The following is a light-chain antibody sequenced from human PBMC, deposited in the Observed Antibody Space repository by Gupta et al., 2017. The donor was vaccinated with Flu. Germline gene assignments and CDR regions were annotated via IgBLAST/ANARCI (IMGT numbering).Light chain of an antibody. V-gene: IGKV1-33*01. Sequence: GDRVTITCQASQDISNYLNCYQQKPGKAPRLLIYDASNLEIGVPSRFSGSRSGTDFTFTITSLQPEDIATYYCQHYYSLPLTFAGGTKVDI. J-gene: IGKJ4*01. CDR2: DAS. CDR3: QHYYSLPLT. CDR1: QDISNY.